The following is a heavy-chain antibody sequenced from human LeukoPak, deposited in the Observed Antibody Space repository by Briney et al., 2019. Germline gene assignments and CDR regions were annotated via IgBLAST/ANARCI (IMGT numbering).Heavy chain of an antibody. D-gene: IGHD2-15*01. CDR3: ARDRRYCSGGSCLYYFDY. J-gene: IGHJ4*02. V-gene: IGHV3-33*01. CDR1: GFTFSTYG. Sequence: GGSLRLSCGASGFTFSTYGMHWVRQAPGKGLEWVAVIWSDGNNKFYADSVKGRFTFSRDNSKNTLSLQMNSLRAEDTAMYYCARDRRYCSGGSCLYYFDYWGQGTLVTVSS. CDR2: IWSDGNNK.